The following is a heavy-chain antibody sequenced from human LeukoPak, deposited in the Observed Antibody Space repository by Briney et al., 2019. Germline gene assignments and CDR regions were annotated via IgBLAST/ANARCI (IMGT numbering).Heavy chain of an antibody. V-gene: IGHV3-53*01. CDR3: ARSGPYGGNSPADY. D-gene: IGHD4-23*01. Sequence: PGGSLRLSCAASGFTFSSNYMSWVRQAPGKGLEWVSVIYSGGSTYYADSVKGRFTISRDNSKNTLYLQMNSLRAEDTAVYYCARSGPYGGNSPADYWGQGTLVTVSS. J-gene: IGHJ4*02. CDR2: IYSGGST. CDR1: GFTFSSNY.